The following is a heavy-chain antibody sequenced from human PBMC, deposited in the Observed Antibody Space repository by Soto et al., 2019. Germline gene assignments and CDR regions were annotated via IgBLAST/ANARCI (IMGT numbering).Heavy chain of an antibody. V-gene: IGHV3-30*18. CDR1: GFTFSSYG. Sequence: GGSLRLSCAASGFTFSSYGLHWVRQAPGKGLEWVAVISYDGSNKYYADYVKGRFTISRDNSKNTLYLQMNSLRAEDTAVYYCAKERNYYYYYGMDVWGQGTTVTVSS. CDR3: AKERNYYYYYGMDV. J-gene: IGHJ6*02. CDR2: ISYDGSNK.